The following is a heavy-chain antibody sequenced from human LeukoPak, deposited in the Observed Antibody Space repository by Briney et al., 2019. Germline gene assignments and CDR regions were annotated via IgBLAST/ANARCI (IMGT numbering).Heavy chain of an antibody. V-gene: IGHV3-74*01. D-gene: IGHD3-10*01. CDR2: IDSDGRST. J-gene: IGHJ4*02. CDR1: GFSFRSYW. CDR3: TRGGLWFGAFLDD. Sequence: GGPLRLSCAASGFSFRSYWMNWVRQAPGKGLVWVSRIDSDGRSTTYADSVKGRFTISRDNAKNTLFLQMNSLRVEDTAVYYCTRGGLWFGAFLDDWGQGTRVTVSS.